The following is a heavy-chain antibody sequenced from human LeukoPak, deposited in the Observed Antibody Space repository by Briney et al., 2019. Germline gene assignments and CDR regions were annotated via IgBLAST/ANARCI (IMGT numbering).Heavy chain of an antibody. CDR2: ISTSSLNTI. J-gene: IGHJ4*02. CDR1: GFTFSSFG. CDR3: AKVRCSSTSCYTRRYYFDY. Sequence: QPGGSLRLSCAASGFTFSSFGMNWVRQAPGKGLEWISYISTSSLNTIHYADSVKGRFTISRDNSKNTLYLQMNSLRAEDTAVYYCAKVRCSSTSCYTRRYYFDYWGQGTLVTVSS. D-gene: IGHD2-2*02. V-gene: IGHV3-48*01.